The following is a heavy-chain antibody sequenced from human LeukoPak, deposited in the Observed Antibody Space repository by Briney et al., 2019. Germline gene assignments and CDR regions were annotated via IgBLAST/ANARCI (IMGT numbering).Heavy chain of an antibody. Sequence: SETLSLTCTVSGGSISGYFWSWIRQPPGKGLEWIGYINYSGSANYNPSLKSRVTIPVDTSKNQFSLKLSSVTAADTAVYYCARAVQVERRHSAFDIGGQGTMVTVSS. J-gene: IGHJ3*02. CDR3: ARAVQVERRHSAFDI. CDR1: GGSISGYF. D-gene: IGHD1-1*01. CDR2: INYSGSA. V-gene: IGHV4-59*01.